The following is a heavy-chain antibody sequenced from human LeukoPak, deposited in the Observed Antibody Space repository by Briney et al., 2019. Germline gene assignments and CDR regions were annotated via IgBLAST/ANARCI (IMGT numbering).Heavy chain of an antibody. V-gene: IGHV3-30*02. D-gene: IGHD1-1*01. CDR2: IRYDGSNK. Sequence: PGGSLRLSCAASGFTFSSYGMHWVRQAPGKGLEWVAFIRYDGSNKYYADSVKGRFTISRDNSKNTLYLQMNSLRAEDTAVYYCARDLTMLYNWNDNPDAFDIWGQGTMVTVSS. CDR3: ARDLTMLYNWNDNPDAFDI. CDR1: GFTFSSYG. J-gene: IGHJ3*02.